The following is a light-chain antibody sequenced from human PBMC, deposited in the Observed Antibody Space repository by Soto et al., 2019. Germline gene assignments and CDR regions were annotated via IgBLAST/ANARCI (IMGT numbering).Light chain of an antibody. Sequence: QSALTQPASVSGSPGQSITISCTGTSSDVGSYNLVSWYQQHQGKPPKLMIYEGSKRPSGVSNRFSGSKSGNTASLTISGLQAEDEADYYCCSYAGSSTVVFGGGTKLTVL. CDR2: EGS. CDR1: SSDVGSYNL. J-gene: IGLJ3*02. V-gene: IGLV2-23*01. CDR3: CSYAGSSTVV.